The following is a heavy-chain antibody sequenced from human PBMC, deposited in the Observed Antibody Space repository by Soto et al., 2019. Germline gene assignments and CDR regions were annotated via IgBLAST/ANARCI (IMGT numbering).Heavy chain of an antibody. D-gene: IGHD1-1*01. J-gene: IGHJ5*02. CDR3: ARGRRYNWNDANWFDP. Sequence: ASVKVSCKASGYTFTSYDINWVRQATGQGLEWMGWMNPNSGNTGYAQKFQGRVTMTRNTSISTAYMELSSLRSEDTAVYYCARGRRYNWNDANWFDPWGQGTLVTVSS. V-gene: IGHV1-8*01. CDR2: MNPNSGNT. CDR1: GYTFTSYD.